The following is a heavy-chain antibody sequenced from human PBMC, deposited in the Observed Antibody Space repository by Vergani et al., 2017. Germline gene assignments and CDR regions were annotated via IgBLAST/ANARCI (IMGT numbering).Heavy chain of an antibody. V-gene: IGHV3-48*01. CDR3: ASLTSRRYYDSSGFGDAFDI. CDR1: GFTFSSFS. D-gene: IGHD3-22*01. Sequence: EVQLLESGGGLVQPGGSRRLSCSASGFTFSSFSMNWVRQAPGKGLEWVSYISSSSSTIYYADSVKGRFTISRDYAKNSLYLQMNSLRAEDTAVYYCASLTSRRYYDSSGFGDAFDIWGQGTMVTVSS. CDR2: ISSSSSTI. J-gene: IGHJ3*02.